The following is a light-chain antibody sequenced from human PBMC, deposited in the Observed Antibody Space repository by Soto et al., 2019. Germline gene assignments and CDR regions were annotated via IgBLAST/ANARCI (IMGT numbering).Light chain of an antibody. Sequence: QSALTQPRSVSGSPGQSATISCTGTSSDVGGYNFVSWYQQHPGKAPKVMIYDVSKRPSGVPDRFSGSKSGNTASLTISGLQAEDEAHYYCCSYGGSYTYVFGTGTKVTVL. V-gene: IGLV2-11*01. CDR3: CSYGGSYTYV. J-gene: IGLJ1*01. CDR1: SSDVGGYNF. CDR2: DVS.